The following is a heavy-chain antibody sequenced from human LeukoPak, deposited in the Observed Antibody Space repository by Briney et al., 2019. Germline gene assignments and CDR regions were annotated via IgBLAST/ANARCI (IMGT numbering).Heavy chain of an antibody. V-gene: IGHV1-58*02. Sequence: SVKVSCKASGFTFTSSAMQWVRQARGQRLEWIGWIIVGSGRTHYAQNLQERITITRDMSTNTAYMELSGLRPDDTAVYYCAAELYSGTYGRCCSFAFWGQGTQVTVSS. J-gene: IGHJ4*02. CDR2: IIVGSGRT. CDR3: AAELYSGTYGRCCSFAF. CDR1: GFTFTSSA. D-gene: IGHD1-26*01.